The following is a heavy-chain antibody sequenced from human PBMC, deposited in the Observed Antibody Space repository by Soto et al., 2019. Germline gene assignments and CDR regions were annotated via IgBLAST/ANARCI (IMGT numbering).Heavy chain of an antibody. CDR2: IIPIFGTA. V-gene: IGHV1-69*13. J-gene: IGHJ5*02. D-gene: IGHD3-3*01. Sequence: SVKVSCKASGGTFSSYAISWVRQAPGQGLEWMGGIIPIFGTANYAQKFQGRVTITADESTSTAYMELSSLRSEDTAVYYCASSPSFFGVVISDTDWFDPWGPGTLVTVSS. CDR1: GGTFSSYA. CDR3: ASSPSFFGVVISDTDWFDP.